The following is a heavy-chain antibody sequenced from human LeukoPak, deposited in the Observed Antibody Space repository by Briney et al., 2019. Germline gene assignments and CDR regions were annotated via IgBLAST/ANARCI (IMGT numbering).Heavy chain of an antibody. CDR3: ARSKGGAQREYGMDV. CDR2: ISSGSTYI. D-gene: IGHD6-25*01. J-gene: IGHJ6*02. V-gene: IGHV3-21*06. Sequence: GGSLRLSCAASGFTFKNYGMNWVRQAPGKGLGWVSSISSGSTYIDNADSLKGRFTISRDNAKNSLYLEMNSLRAEDTAVYYCARSKGGAQREYGMDVWGQGTTVTVSS. CDR1: GFTFKNYG.